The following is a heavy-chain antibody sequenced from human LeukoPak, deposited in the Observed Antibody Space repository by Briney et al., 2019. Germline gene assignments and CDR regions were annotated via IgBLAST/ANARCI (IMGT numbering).Heavy chain of an antibody. V-gene: IGHV4-59*01. CDR2: IYYSGST. Sequence: SEALSLTCTVSGGSISNYYWSWIRQPPGKELEWIGYIYYSGSTNYNPSLKSRVTISVDTSKNQFSLKLSSVTAADTAVYYCASHVSYAFDIWGQGTMVTVSS. CDR3: ASHVSYAFDI. J-gene: IGHJ3*02. CDR1: GGSISNYY.